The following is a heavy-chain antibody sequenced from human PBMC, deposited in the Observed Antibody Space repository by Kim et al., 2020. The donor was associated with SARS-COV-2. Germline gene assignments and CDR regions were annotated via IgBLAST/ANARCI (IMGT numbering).Heavy chain of an antibody. CDR2: IIPIFGTA. CDR3: ARDFETPGRLFSVSYLRAFDI. Sequence: SVKVSCKASGGTFSSYAISWVRQAPGQGLEWMGGIIPIFGTANYAQKFQGRVTITADESTSTAYMELSSLRSEDTAVYYCARDFETPGRLFSVSYLRAFDIWGQGTMVTVSS. CDR1: GGTFSSYA. J-gene: IGHJ3*02. D-gene: IGHD3-9*01. V-gene: IGHV1-69*13.